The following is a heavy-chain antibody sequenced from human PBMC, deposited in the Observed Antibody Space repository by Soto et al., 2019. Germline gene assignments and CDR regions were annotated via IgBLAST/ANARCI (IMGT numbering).Heavy chain of an antibody. CDR1: GDSINSRSYY. CDR2: IYYSGST. J-gene: IGHJ3*02. CDR3: ARDLNYDSSGYPNDAFDI. V-gene: IGHV4-31*03. D-gene: IGHD3-22*01. Sequence: SETLSLTCTVTGDSINSRSYYWSWIRQHPGKGLEWIGYIYYSGSTYYNPSLKSRVTISVDTSKNQFSLKLSSVTAADTAVYYCARDLNYDSSGYPNDAFDIWGQGTMVTVSS.